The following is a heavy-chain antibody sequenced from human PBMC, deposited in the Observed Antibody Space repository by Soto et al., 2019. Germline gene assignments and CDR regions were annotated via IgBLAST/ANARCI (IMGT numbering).Heavy chain of an antibody. Sequence: SVKVSCKASGFTFTSSAVQWVRQARGQRLEWIGWIVVGSGNTNYAQKFQERVTITRDMSTSTAYMELSSLRSEDTAVYYCAAGLTYYDFWSRPSGGFAYWGQGTLVTLS. CDR1: GFTFTSSA. V-gene: IGHV1-58*01. CDR3: AAGLTYYDFWSRPSGGFAY. CDR2: IVVGSGNT. D-gene: IGHD3-3*01. J-gene: IGHJ4*02.